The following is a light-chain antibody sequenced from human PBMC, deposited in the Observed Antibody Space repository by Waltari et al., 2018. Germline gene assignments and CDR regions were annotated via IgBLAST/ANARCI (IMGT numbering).Light chain of an antibody. CDR2: INT. CDR1: SSTIGSNP. Sequence: QSVLTQPPSASGTPGPRFTIYCSGSSSTIGSNPVSWSQQLPDTAPKLLIYINTQRPSGVPDRFSGSKSGTSASLAISGLQSEDEADYYCAAWDDSRGYVFGTGTKVTVL. CDR3: AAWDDSRGYV. J-gene: IGLJ1*01. V-gene: IGLV1-44*01.